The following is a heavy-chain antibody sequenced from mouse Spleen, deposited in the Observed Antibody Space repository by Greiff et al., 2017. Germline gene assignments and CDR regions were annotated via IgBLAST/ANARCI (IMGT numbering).Heavy chain of an antibody. J-gene: IGHJ3*01. CDR1: GYSFTGYT. Sequence: VQLKQSGPELVKPGASMKISCKASGYSFTGYTMNWVKQSHGKNLEWIGLINPYNGGTSYNQKFKGKATLTVDKSSSTAYMELLSLTSEDSAVYYCARGYGNYKAWFAYWGQGTLVTVSA. D-gene: IGHD2-10*02. CDR2: INPYNGGT. V-gene: IGHV1-18*01. CDR3: ARGYGNYKAWFAY.